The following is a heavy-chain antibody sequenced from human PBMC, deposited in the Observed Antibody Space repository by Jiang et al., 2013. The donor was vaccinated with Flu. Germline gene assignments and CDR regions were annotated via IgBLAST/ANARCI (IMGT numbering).Heavy chain of an antibody. Sequence: QTLSLTCAISGDSVSSNSAAWNWIRQSPSRGLEWLGRTYYRSKWYNDYAVSVKSRITINPDTSKNQFSLQLNSVTPEDTAVYYCARVGRGSWYGGRYYYYYGTDVWGQGTTVTVSS. V-gene: IGHV6-1*01. CDR2: TYYRSKWYN. J-gene: IGHJ6*02. CDR1: GDSVSSNSAA. CDR3: ARVGRGSWYGGRYYYYYGTDV. D-gene: IGHD6-13*01.